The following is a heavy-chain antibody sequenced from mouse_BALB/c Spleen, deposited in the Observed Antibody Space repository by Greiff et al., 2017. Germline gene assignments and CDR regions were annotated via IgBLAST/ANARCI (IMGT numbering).Heavy chain of an antibody. CDR3: TRELGYAMDY. CDR1: GYTFTSYW. V-gene: IGHV1S22*01. J-gene: IGHJ4*01. D-gene: IGHD4-1*01. CDR2: IYPGSGST. Sequence: LKQPGSELVRPGASVKLSCKASGYTFTSYWMHWVKQRHGQGLEWIGNIYPGSGSTNYDEKFKSKGTLTVDTSSSTAYMHLSSLTSEDSAVYYCTRELGYAMDYWGQGTSVTVSS.